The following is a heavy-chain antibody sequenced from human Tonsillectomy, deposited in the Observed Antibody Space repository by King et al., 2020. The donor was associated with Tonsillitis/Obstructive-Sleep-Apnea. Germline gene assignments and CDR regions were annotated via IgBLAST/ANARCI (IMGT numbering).Heavy chain of an antibody. CDR2: INSDGSST. D-gene: IGHD3-3*01. CDR1: GFTFSSYW. CDR3: ARDTPNDFWSGFIYYYYYYMDV. J-gene: IGHJ6*03. V-gene: IGHV3-74*01. Sequence: VQLVESGGGLVQPGGSLRLSCAASGFTFSSYWMHWVRQAPGKGLVWVSRINSDGSSTSYADSVKGRFTISRDNAKNTLYLQMNSLRAEDTAVYYCARDTPNDFWSGFIYYYYYYMDVWGKGTTVTVSS.